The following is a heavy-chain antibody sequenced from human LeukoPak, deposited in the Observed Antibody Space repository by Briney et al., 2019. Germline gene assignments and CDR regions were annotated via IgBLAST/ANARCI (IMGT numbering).Heavy chain of an antibody. Sequence: ASVKVSCKASGYTFTSYGISWVRQAPGQGLEWMGWISAYNGNTNYAQKLQGRVTMTTDTSTSTAYMELRSLRSDDTAVYYCAREAGQWLVFEYYFDYWGQGTLVTVSS. CDR3: AREAGQWLVFEYYFDY. J-gene: IGHJ4*02. CDR1: GYTFTSYG. D-gene: IGHD6-19*01. V-gene: IGHV1-18*01. CDR2: ISAYNGNT.